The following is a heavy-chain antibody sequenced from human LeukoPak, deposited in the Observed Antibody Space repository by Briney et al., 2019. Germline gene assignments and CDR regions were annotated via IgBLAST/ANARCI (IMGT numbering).Heavy chain of an antibody. D-gene: IGHD1-1*01. CDR2: INPNSGGS. V-gene: IGHV1-2*02. CDR1: GYTFTDYY. J-gene: IGHJ4*02. Sequence: ASVKVSCKASGYTFTDYYIHWVRQAPRQRLEWMGWINPNSGGSNNAQKFQGRVTMTRDTSISTAYMELSSLRSGDTAVFYCARRGDNEGYDYWGQGTLVTVSS. CDR3: ARRGDNEGYDY.